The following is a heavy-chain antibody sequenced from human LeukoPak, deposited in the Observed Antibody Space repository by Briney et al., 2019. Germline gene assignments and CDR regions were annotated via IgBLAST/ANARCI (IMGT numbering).Heavy chain of an antibody. D-gene: IGHD3-9*01. CDR2: IYHSGST. CDR3: ARSTGXXXSWXXP. J-gene: IGHJ5*02. CDR1: GYSISSDYY. V-gene: IGHV4-38-2*01. Sequence: PSETLSLTCDVSGYSISSDYYWGWIRQPPGKGLEWIGSIYHSGSTYYNPSLKSRVTISVDTSKNQFSLKPSSVTAADTPVYYCARSTGXXXSWXXPWGQGTLATVSS.